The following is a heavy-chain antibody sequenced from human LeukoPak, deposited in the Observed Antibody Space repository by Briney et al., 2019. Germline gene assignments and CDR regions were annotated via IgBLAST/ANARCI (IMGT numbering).Heavy chain of an antibody. Sequence: SQTLSLTCAISGDSVSSNSVTWNWIGQSPSRGLEWLGRTYYRSTWYNDYAVSVRGRVTVNPDTSKNQFSLKLSSVTAADTAVYYCARGLAIAVAEANLDYWGQGTLVTVSS. J-gene: IGHJ4*02. CDR1: GDSVSSNSVT. CDR3: ARGLAIAVAEANLDY. D-gene: IGHD6-19*01. CDR2: TYYRSTWYN. V-gene: IGHV6-1*01.